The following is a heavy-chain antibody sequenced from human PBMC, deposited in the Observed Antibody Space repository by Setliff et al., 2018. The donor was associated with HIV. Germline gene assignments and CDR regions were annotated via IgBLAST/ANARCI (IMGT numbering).Heavy chain of an antibody. J-gene: IGHJ4*02. V-gene: IGHV4-39*07. CDR3: ARGSSNTWYYYFDS. CDR2: IFYSGHT. D-gene: IGHD6-13*01. CDR1: GGSISRSSYY. Sequence: SETLSLTCTVSGGSISRSSYYWAWIRQPPGKGLEWIGNIFYSGHTFYNPSLRSRVTISVDTSKNQFSLKLSSVTAADTAVYYCARGSSNTWYYYFDSWGQGALVTVS.